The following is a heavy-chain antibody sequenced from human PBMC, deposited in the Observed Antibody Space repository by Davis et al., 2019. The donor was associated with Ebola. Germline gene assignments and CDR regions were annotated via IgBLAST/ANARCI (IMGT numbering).Heavy chain of an antibody. J-gene: IGHJ6*03. V-gene: IGHV3-74*01. CDR3: AREGGYSYGAYYYFYMDV. D-gene: IGHD5-18*01. Sequence: PGGSLRLSCAASGFTFDDYAMHWVRQAPGKGLAWVSRINGDGSSISYADSVKGRFTISRDNAKNTLYLQMSSLRAEDTAVYYCAREGGYSYGAYYYFYMDVWGKGITVTVSS. CDR2: INGDGSSI. CDR1: GFTFDDYA.